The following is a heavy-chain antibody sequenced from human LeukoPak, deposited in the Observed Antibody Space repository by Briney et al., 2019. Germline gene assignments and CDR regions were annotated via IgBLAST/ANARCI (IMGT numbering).Heavy chain of an antibody. CDR1: GFTFSTYE. D-gene: IGHD1/OR15-1a*01. Sequence: PGGSLRLSCSASGFTFSTYEMNWVRQAPGKGLEWVAYISGSGNTIYYADSVKGRFTISRDDAKNSVYLQMNSLRDEDTALYYCARDLGEHQVEFYYYYYGMDVWGQGTTVTVSS. V-gene: IGHV3-48*03. J-gene: IGHJ6*02. CDR3: ARDLGEHQVEFYYYYYGMDV. CDR2: ISGSGNTI.